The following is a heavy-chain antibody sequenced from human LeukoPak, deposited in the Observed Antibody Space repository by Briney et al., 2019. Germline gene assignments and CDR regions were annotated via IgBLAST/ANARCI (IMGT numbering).Heavy chain of an antibody. D-gene: IGHD3-22*01. CDR1: GGSIISYY. CDR3: ARAEKWYYYDSSGYGRKFDP. CDR2: IHYSGST. V-gene: IGHV4-59*08. J-gene: IGHJ5*02. Sequence: SETLSLTCTVSGGSIISYYWSWIRQPPGKGLEWIGYIHYSGSTNYNPSLKSRVTISVDTSKNQFSLKLSSVTAADTAVYYCARAEKWYYYDSSGYGRKFDPWGQGTLVTVSS.